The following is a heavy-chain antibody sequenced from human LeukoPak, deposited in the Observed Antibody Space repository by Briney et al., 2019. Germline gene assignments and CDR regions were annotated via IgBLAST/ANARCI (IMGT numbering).Heavy chain of an antibody. V-gene: IGHV3-30*02. CDR1: GFTFSSYG. J-gene: IGHJ4*02. CDR2: IRYDGSNK. D-gene: IGHD3-22*01. CDR3: AKINYYDSSGSN. Sequence: GGSLRLSCAASGFTFSSYGMHWVRQAPGKGLEWVAFIRYDGSNKYYADSVKGRFTISRDNSKNTLYLQMNSLRAEDTAVYYCAKINYYDSSGSNWGQGTLVTISS.